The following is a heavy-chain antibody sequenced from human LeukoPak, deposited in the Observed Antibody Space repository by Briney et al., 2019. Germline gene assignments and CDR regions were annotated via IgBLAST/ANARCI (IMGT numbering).Heavy chain of an antibody. CDR1: GYTFTSYI. V-gene: IGHV1-3*01. J-gene: IGHJ5*02. D-gene: IGHD3-9*01. CDR3: ARGVGARPTGNWFDP. Sequence: ASLKVSCKASGYTFTSYIMHWVRQAPGQRLEWMGWINAGNGNTKYSQKFQGRVTITRDTSASTAYMELSSLRSEDTAVYYCARGVGARPTGNWFDPWGQGTLVTVSS. CDR2: INAGNGNT.